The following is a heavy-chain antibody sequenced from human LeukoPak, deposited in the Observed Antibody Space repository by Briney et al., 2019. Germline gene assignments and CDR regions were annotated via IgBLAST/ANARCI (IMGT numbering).Heavy chain of an antibody. CDR3: ARYRHLGY. Sequence: PGGSLRLSCADSGFTFSGYWMNWVRQAPGKGLEWVANINQNGGEKYYVDSVKGRFTISRGNGKNSLYLQMNSLRAEDTAVYYCARYRHLGYWGQGTLVTVSS. J-gene: IGHJ4*02. CDR1: GFTFSGYW. CDR2: INQNGGEK. V-gene: IGHV3-7*01.